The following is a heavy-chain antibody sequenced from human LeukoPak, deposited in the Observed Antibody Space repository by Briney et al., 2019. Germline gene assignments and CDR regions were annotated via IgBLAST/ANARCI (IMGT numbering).Heavy chain of an antibody. CDR2: IRYDGSNK. V-gene: IGHV3-30*02. CDR3: AKGVVVPAATGDGYYYYYMDV. D-gene: IGHD2-2*01. Sequence: PGGSLRLSCAASGFTFSSYGMHWVRQAPGKGREWVAFIRYDGSNKYYADSVKGRFTISRDNSKNTLYLQMNSLRAEDTAVYYCAKGVVVPAATGDGYYYYYMDVWGKGTTVTVSS. CDR1: GFTFSSYG. J-gene: IGHJ6*03.